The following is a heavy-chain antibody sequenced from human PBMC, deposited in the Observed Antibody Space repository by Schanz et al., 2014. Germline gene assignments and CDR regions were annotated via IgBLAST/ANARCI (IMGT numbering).Heavy chain of an antibody. CDR1: GFTFTNYA. Sequence: DVQLLESGGGLVQPGGSLRLSCAASGFTFTNYAMSWVRQAPGKGLEWLSVISASGGDTYYADSVKGRFTISRDNAKNALFLQMSGLRVDDMSVYYCGRAATGRAGWYFDLWGRGTLVTVSS. D-gene: IGHD2-15*01. CDR3: GRAATGRAGWYFDL. CDR2: ISASGGDT. J-gene: IGHJ2*01. V-gene: IGHV3-23*01.